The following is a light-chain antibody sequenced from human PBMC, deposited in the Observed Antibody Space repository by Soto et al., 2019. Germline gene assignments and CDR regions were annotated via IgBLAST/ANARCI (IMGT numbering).Light chain of an antibody. CDR2: KAS. CDR1: QSVGSN. CDR3: QQYATWPLT. Sequence: EVVMTQSPATLSVSPGERTSLSCRASQSVGSNLGWCQQKPGQAPRLLMLKASTRAAGIPARFSGSGSGTEFTLTISSLQSEDVAVYYCQQYATWPLTFGGGTKVEIK. V-gene: IGKV3-15*01. J-gene: IGKJ4*01.